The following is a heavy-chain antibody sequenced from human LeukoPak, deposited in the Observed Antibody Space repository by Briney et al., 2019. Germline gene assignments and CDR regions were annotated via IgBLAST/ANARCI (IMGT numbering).Heavy chain of an antibody. J-gene: IGHJ3*02. CDR3: ARDLNDYGGTYDAFDI. Sequence: SETLSLTCTVSGGSISSYYWSWIRQPPGKGLEWIGYIYYSGSTNYNPSLKSRVTISVDTSKNQFSLKLSSVTAADTAVYYCARDLNDYGGTYDAFDIWGQGTMVTVSS. CDR1: GGSISSYY. V-gene: IGHV4-59*01. CDR2: IYYSGST. D-gene: IGHD4-23*01.